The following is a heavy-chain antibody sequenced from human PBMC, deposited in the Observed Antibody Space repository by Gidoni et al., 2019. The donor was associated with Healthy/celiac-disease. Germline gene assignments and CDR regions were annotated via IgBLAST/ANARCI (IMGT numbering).Heavy chain of an antibody. J-gene: IGHJ4*02. CDR3: AKDRAAAGGFDY. CDR1: GFTFDDYA. CDR2: ISWKSGSI. D-gene: IGHD6-13*01. Sequence: EVQLVESGGGLVQPGRSLRLSCAASGFTFDDYAMHWVRQAPGKGLEWVSGISWKSGSIGYADSVKGRFTISRDNAKNSLYLQMNSLRAEDTALYYCAKDRAAAGGFDYWGQGTLVTVSS. V-gene: IGHV3-9*01.